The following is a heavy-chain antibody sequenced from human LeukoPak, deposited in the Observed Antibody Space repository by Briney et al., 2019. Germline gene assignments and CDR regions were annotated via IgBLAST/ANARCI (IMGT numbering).Heavy chain of an antibody. CDR1: GFTFSSYS. Sequence: PGGSLRLSCAASGFTFSSYSMNWVRQAPGKGLEWVSYISSSSSTIYYADSVKGRFTISRDNAKNSLYLQMTSLRDEDTAVYYCARRRDAYNNFDYRDQGTLVTVSS. CDR3: ARRRDAYNNFDY. D-gene: IGHD5-24*01. J-gene: IGHJ4*02. V-gene: IGHV3-48*02. CDR2: ISSSSSTI.